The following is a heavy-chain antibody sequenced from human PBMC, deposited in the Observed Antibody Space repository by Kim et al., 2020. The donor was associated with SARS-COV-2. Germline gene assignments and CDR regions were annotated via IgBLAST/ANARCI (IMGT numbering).Heavy chain of an antibody. CDR2: ISYDGSNK. Sequence: GGSLRLSCAASGFTFSSYAMHWVRQAPGKGLEWVAVISYDGSNKYYADSVKGRFTISRDNSKNTLYLQMNSLRAEDTAVYYCARDFTQLPDAFDIWGQGTMVTVSS. J-gene: IGHJ3*02. V-gene: IGHV3-30-3*01. D-gene: IGHD2-2*01. CDR3: ARDFTQLPDAFDI. CDR1: GFTFSSYA.